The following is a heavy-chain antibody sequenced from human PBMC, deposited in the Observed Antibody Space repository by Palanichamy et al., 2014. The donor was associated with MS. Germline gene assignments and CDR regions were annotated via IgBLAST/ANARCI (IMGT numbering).Heavy chain of an antibody. D-gene: IGHD4-17*01. CDR1: GGSFSSYY. J-gene: IGHJ6*02. V-gene: IGHV4-34*01. Sequence: QVQLQQWGARLLKTSETLSLTCAVYGGSFSSYYWTWIRQSPGKGLEWIGEINHSGSTNYNPSLKSRVTISVDTSKNQFSLNLTSVTAADTAIYYCAGDPLTTDYYYYQGLDVWGQGTTVTVSS. CDR3: AGDPLTTDYYYYQGLDV. CDR2: INHSGST.